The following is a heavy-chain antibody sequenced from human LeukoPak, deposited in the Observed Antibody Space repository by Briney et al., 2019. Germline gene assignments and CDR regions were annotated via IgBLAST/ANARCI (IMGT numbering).Heavy chain of an antibody. CDR1: GFTFSNYV. Sequence: GGSLRLSCAASGFTFSNYVISWVRQAPGKGLEWVSSISSSSSYIYYADSVKGRFTISRDNAKNSLYLQMNSLRAEDTAVYYCARDFSGYYDILTGYMLGSRVPVFYNWGRGTLVTVSS. V-gene: IGHV3-21*01. D-gene: IGHD3-9*01. CDR3: ARDFSGYYDILTGYMLGSRVPVFYN. CDR2: ISSSSSYI. J-gene: IGHJ4*02.